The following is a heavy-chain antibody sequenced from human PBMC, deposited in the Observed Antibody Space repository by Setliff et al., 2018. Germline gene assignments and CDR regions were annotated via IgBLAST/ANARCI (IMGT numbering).Heavy chain of an antibody. D-gene: IGHD3-22*01. CDR3: ARENYYVSSGYYYGVDY. CDR1: GLSYINDW. CDR2: IHPHGSEK. J-gene: IGHJ4*02. Sequence: PGGSLRLSCTASGLSYINDWVSWVRQAPGKGLEWLASIHPHGSEKYYADSVKGRFTISRDNAKNSLYLQMNSLRAEDTAVYYCARENYYVSSGYYYGVDYWGQGTLVTVSS. V-gene: IGHV3-7*03.